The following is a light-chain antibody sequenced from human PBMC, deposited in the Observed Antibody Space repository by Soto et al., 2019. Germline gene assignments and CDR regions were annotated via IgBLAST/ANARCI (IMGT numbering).Light chain of an antibody. CDR1: SPNIGNNY. Sequence: QSVLTQPPSVSAAPGQKVTISCSGSSPNIGNNYLSWYQQLPGTAPKLLIYDNNKRPSGIPDRFSGSKSGTSATLGITGLQTGDEADYYCGTWDSSLSAGVFGGGTKVTVL. CDR3: GTWDSSLSAGV. V-gene: IGLV1-51*01. J-gene: IGLJ3*02. CDR2: DNN.